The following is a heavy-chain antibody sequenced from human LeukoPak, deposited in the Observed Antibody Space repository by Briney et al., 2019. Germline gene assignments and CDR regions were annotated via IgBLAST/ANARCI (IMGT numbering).Heavy chain of an antibody. CDR3: ATDGSGSSALDY. Sequence: SETLSLTCTVSGGSISSSSYYWGWIRQPPGKGLEWIGSIYYSGSTYYNPSLKSRVTISVDTSKNQFSLKLSSVTAADTAVYYCATDGSGSSALDYWGQGTLVTVSP. D-gene: IGHD3-10*01. J-gene: IGHJ4*02. V-gene: IGHV4-39*07. CDR1: GGSISSSSYY. CDR2: IYYSGST.